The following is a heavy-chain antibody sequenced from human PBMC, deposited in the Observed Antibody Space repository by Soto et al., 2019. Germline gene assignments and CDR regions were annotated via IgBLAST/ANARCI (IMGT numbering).Heavy chain of an antibody. Sequence: LRLSCAASGFTFSSYAMSWVRQAPGKGLEWVSAISGSGGSTYYADSVKGRFTISRDNSKNTLYLQMNSLRAEDTAVYYCAKGDGSGSYPYYFDYWGQGTLVTVSS. CDR1: GFTFSSYA. CDR3: AKGDGSGSYPYYFDY. V-gene: IGHV3-23*01. D-gene: IGHD3-10*01. CDR2: ISGSGGST. J-gene: IGHJ4*02.